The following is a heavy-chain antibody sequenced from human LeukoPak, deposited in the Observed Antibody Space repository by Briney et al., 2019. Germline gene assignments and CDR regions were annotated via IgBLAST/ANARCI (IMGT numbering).Heavy chain of an antibody. V-gene: IGHV4-34*01. CDR3: ASPYYDILTGYYRDAFDI. J-gene: IGHJ3*02. CDR2: INHSGST. D-gene: IGHD3-9*01. CDR1: GGSFSGYY. Sequence: SETLSLTCAVYGGSFSGYYWSWIRQPPGKGLEWIGEINHSGSTNYNPSLKSRVTISVDTSKNQFSLKLSSVTAADTAVYYCASPYYDILTGYYRDAFDIWGQGTMVTVSS.